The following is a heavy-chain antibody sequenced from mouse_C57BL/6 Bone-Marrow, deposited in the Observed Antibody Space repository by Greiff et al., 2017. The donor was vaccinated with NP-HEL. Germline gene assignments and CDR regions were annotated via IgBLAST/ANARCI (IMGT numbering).Heavy chain of an antibody. CDR2: INPGSGGT. CDR3: ARGTWTGFAY. CDR1: GYAFTNYL. J-gene: IGHJ3*01. Sequence: QVQLQQSGAELVRPGTSVKVSCKASGYAFTNYLIEWVKQRPGQGLEWIGVINPGSGGTNYNEKFKGKATLTADKSSSTAYMQLSSLTSEDAAVYFCARGTWTGFAYWGQGTLVTVSA. V-gene: IGHV1-54*01.